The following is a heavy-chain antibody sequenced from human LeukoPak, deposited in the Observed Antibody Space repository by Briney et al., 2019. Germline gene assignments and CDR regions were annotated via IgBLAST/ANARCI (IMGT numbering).Heavy chain of an antibody. CDR1: GASISSYY. CDR3: ARRLLWFGELGSVDP. CDR2: IYYSGST. Sequence: PSETLSLTCTVSGASISSYYWSWIRQPPGKGLEWIGYIYYSGSTNYNPSLKSRVTISVDTSKKQFSLKLSSVTAADTAVYYCARRLLWFGELGSVDPWGQGTLVTVSS. D-gene: IGHD3-10*01. V-gene: IGHV4-59*08. J-gene: IGHJ5*02.